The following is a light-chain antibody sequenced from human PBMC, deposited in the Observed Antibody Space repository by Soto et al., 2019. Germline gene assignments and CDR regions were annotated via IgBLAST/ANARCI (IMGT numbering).Light chain of an antibody. V-gene: IGLV2-8*01. CDR2: EVN. Sequence: QSVLTQPPSASGSPGQSVAISCTGTSSDVGGYNYVSWYQQHPGKAPKLMIYEVNKRPSGVPDRFSGSKSGNTASLTVSGLQAEDEADYYCSSYRSSSTLDVFGSGTKVTVL. CDR3: SSYRSSSTLDV. CDR1: SSDVGGYNY. J-gene: IGLJ1*01.